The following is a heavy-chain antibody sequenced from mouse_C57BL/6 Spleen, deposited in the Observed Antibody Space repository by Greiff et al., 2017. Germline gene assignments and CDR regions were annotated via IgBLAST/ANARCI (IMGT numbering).Heavy chain of an antibody. D-gene: IGHD2-12*01. J-gene: IGHJ3*01. CDR3: ARDYSNDVRFAY. CDR2: ISSGSSTI. Sequence: EVKLMESGGGLVKPGGSLKLSCAASGFNFSDYGMHWVRQAPEMGLEWVAYISSGSSTIDYADTVKGRFTISRDNAKKTLFLQMTSLRSEDTAMYYCARDYSNDVRFAYWGQGALVTVSA. V-gene: IGHV5-17*01. CDR1: GFNFSDYG.